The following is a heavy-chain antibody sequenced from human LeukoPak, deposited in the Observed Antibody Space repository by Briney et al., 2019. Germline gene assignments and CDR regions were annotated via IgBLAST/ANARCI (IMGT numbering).Heavy chain of an antibody. Sequence: ASVKVTCKASGYTFTGYYMHWVRQAPGQGLEWMGWINPNSGGTNYAQKFQGRVTMTRDTSISTAYMELSRLRSDDTAVYYCARLGSIVGATTLDYWGQGTLVTVSS. CDR1: GYTFTGYY. V-gene: IGHV1-2*02. J-gene: IGHJ4*02. CDR2: INPNSGGT. CDR3: ARLGSIVGATTLDY. D-gene: IGHD1-26*01.